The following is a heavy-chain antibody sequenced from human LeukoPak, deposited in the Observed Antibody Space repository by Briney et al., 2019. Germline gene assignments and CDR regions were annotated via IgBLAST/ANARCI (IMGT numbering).Heavy chain of an antibody. Sequence: ASVKVSCKASGYTFTGYYMHWVRQAPGQGLEWMGWINPNSGGTNYAQKFQDRVTMTRDTSISTAYMELSRLRSDDTAVYYCARDGYNWNYEGWFDPWGQGTLVTVSS. J-gene: IGHJ5*02. CDR3: ARDGYNWNYEGWFDP. V-gene: IGHV1-2*02. D-gene: IGHD1-7*01. CDR2: INPNSGGT. CDR1: GYTFTGYY.